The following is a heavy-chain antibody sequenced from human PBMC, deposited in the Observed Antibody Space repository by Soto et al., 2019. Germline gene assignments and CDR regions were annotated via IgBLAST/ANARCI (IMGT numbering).Heavy chain of an antibody. CDR1: GYTFTSYG. CDR3: ARVLYYDFWSGYYSPYYFDY. J-gene: IGHJ4*02. D-gene: IGHD3-3*01. V-gene: IGHV1-18*01. CDR2: ISAYKGNT. Sequence: PSVKVSCKASGYTFTSYGISWVRQAPGQGLEWMGWISAYKGNTNYAQKHQGRVTMNTDTSTSTAYMELRSLRSYDTAVYYFARVLYYDFWSGYYSPYYFDYWGQGTLVTVSS.